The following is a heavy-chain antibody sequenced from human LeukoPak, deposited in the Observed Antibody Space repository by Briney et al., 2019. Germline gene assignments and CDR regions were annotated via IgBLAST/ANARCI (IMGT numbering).Heavy chain of an antibody. Sequence: GGSLRLSCAASGFTFSNFGMGWVRQAPGKGLECVSPISGSGGSTSYADFVKGRFTISRDNSKNTLYLQMNSLRPEDTAVYYCANGMITFGGVIPPPYYWGQGTLVTVSS. CDR1: GFTFSNFG. V-gene: IGHV3-23*01. CDR3: ANGMITFGGVIPPPYY. CDR2: ISGSGGST. D-gene: IGHD3-16*02. J-gene: IGHJ4*02.